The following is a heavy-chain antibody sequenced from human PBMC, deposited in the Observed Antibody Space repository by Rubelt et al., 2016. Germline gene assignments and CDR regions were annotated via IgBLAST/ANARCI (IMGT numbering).Heavy chain of an antibody. J-gene: IGHJ1*01. CDR2: INHSGSP. CDR1: GGSFSGYY. Sequence: QVQLQQWGAGLLKPSETLSLTCAVYGGSFSGYYWSWIRQPPGKGLEWIGEINHSGSPNYNPSLKSRVTISVDTSKNQVSLKLSSVTAADTAVYYCARLQWLVPAFQHWGQGTLVTVSS. CDR3: ARLQWLVPAFQH. D-gene: IGHD6-19*01. V-gene: IGHV4-34*01.